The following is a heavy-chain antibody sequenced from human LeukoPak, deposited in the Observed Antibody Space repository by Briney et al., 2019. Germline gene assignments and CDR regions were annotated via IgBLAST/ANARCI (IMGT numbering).Heavy chain of an antibody. V-gene: IGHV3-21*01. CDR1: GFTLSSYA. Sequence: PGGSLRLSCAASGFTLSSYAMNWVRQAPGKGLEWVSSISGTSTYIYYADSVKGRFTISRDNAKNSLYLQMNSLRAEDTAMYYCARDSRSSWYQFDTWGRGILVTVSS. D-gene: IGHD6-13*01. J-gene: IGHJ4*02. CDR3: ARDSRSSWYQFDT. CDR2: ISGTSTYI.